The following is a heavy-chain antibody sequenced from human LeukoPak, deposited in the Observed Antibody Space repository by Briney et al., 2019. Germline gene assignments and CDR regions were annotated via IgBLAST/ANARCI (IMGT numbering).Heavy chain of an antibody. CDR2: ISSSGTTI. Sequence: RGSLRLSCAASGFTFSSFEMNWVRQAPGKGLEWVSYISSSGTTIYYADSVKGRFTTSRDNAKNSLYLQMNSLRPEDTAVYYCARADYWGQGALVTVSS. J-gene: IGHJ4*02. CDR3: ARADY. V-gene: IGHV3-48*03. CDR1: GFTFSSFE.